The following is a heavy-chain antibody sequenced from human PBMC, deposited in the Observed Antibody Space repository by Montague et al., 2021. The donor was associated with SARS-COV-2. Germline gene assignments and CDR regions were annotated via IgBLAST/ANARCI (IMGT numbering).Heavy chain of an antibody. V-gene: IGHV4-31*03. J-gene: IGHJ6*02. CDR2: IYSSGTT. CDR1: GGSIISGGYY. D-gene: IGHD2-8*01. CDR3: ARAKGFPVRMVYVRGAFDI. Sequence: TLSLTCTVSGGSIISGGYYWGWIRQPPGKGLEWIGYIYSSGTTYYNPSLKSRVTLSVDTSKNQFSLKLSSVTAAETAVYYCARAKGFPVRMVYVRGAFDIWGQGTTVTVSS.